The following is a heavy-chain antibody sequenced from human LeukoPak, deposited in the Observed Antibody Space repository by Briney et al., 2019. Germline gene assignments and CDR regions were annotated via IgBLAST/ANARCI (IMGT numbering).Heavy chain of an antibody. D-gene: IGHD4-23*01. CDR3: ARGQGTTVVTRFDY. CDR2: SYYSGST. J-gene: IGHJ4*02. CDR1: GGSIRSFY. V-gene: IGHV4-59*01. Sequence: PSETLSLTCTVPGGSIRSFYWSWIRQPPGKGLELNGSSYYSGSTNYNPSLKSRVTISVDTFKNQCSLKLSPVTAADTAVYYCARGQGTTVVTRFDYLGQGTLVTVSS.